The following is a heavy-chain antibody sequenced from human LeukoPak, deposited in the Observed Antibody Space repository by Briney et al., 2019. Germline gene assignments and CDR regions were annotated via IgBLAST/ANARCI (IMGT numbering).Heavy chain of an antibody. V-gene: IGHV4-61*02. CDR3: AREKYYYDSSDRDY. J-gene: IGHJ4*02. CDR1: GGSISSGSYY. D-gene: IGHD3-22*01. Sequence: SETLSLTCTVSGGSISSGSYYWSWIRQPAGKGLEWIGRIYTSGSTNYNPSLKSRVTISVDTSKNQFSLKLSSVTAAGKAVYYCAREKYYYDSSDRDYWGQGTLVTVSS. CDR2: IYTSGST.